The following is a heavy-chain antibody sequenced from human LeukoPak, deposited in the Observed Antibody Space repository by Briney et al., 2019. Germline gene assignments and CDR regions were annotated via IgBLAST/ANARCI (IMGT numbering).Heavy chain of an antibody. CDR1: GFTFSTYW. D-gene: IGHD3-10*01. J-gene: IGHJ4*02. Sequence: GGSLRLSCAASGFTFSTYWMTWVRQAPGKGLEWVANIKEDGSEKYYVDSVKGRFTFSRDNAKNSLYLQMNSLRAEDTAVYYCAKGDYYDFDSWGQGTLVTVSS. CDR3: AKGDYYDFDS. CDR2: IKEDGSEK. V-gene: IGHV3-7*02.